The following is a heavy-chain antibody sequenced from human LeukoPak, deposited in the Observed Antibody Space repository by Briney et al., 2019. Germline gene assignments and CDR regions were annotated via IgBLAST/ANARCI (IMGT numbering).Heavy chain of an antibody. CDR2: IKPDGST. CDR1: GFTFSSHW. J-gene: IGHJ4*02. V-gene: IGHV3-74*01. CDR3: ARGSGYGSGSPPGY. D-gene: IGHD3-10*01. Sequence: GGSLRLSCAASGFTFSSHWMHWVRQAPGKGLVWVSRIKPDGSTYYADSVKGRFTVSRDNAKNTLYLQMNSLRAEDTAVYYCARGSGYGSGSPPGYWGQGTLVTVSS.